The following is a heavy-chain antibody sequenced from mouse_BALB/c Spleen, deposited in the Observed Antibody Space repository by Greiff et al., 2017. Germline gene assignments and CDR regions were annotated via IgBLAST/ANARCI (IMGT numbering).Heavy chain of an antibody. CDR1: GYTFTSYV. Sequence: VQLQQSGPELVKPGASVKMSCKASGYTFTSYVMHWVKQKPGQGLEWIGYINPYNDGTKYNEKFKGKATLTSDKSSSTAYMELSSLTSEDSAVYYCARSDTTVVAIYAMDYWGQGTSVTVSS. CDR2: INPYNDGT. J-gene: IGHJ4*01. CDR3: ARSDTTVVAIYAMDY. V-gene: IGHV1-14*01. D-gene: IGHD1-1*01.